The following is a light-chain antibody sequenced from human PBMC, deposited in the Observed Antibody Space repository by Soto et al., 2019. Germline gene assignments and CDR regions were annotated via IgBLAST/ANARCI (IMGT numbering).Light chain of an antibody. J-gene: IGLJ2*01. CDR1: SGHSSYA. CDR3: QTWGTGIRV. Sequence: QPVLTQSPSASASLGASVKLTCTLSSGHSSYAIAWHQQQPEKGPRYLMKLNSDGSHRKGDGIPDRFSGSSSGAERYLTISSLQSEYEADYYCQTWGTGIRVFGGGTKLTVL. V-gene: IGLV4-69*01. CDR2: LNSDGSH.